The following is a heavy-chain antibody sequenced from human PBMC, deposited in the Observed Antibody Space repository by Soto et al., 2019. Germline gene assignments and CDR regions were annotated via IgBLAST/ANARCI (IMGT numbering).Heavy chain of an antibody. CDR1: GASIRSYY. CDR3: ASSDGHPGDFFYYNGMDV. J-gene: IGHJ6*02. Sequence: SETLSLTCSVSGASIRSYYWHWIRQPPGKGLEWIGYVYTSDYTRYSSSLKSRVTISVDTSKSQFYLRLNSVTAADTAVYYCASSDGHPGDFFYYNGMDVWGQGTTVTVYS. D-gene: IGHD3-10*01. V-gene: IGHV4-4*08. CDR2: VYTSDYT.